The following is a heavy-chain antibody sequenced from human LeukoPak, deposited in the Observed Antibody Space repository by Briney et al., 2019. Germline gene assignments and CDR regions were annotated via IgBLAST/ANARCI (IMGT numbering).Heavy chain of an antibody. Sequence: PGGSLRLSCAASGFTFNSYGMHWVRQAPGKGLEWVALIWYDGGNKYYADSVKGRFTISRDNSQNTLYLQMNSLRAEDTAVYYCARVNTNYYVPVNYGMGVWGQGTTVTVSS. CDR3: ARVNTNYYVPVNYGMGV. D-gene: IGHD3-16*01. CDR1: GFTFNSYG. V-gene: IGHV3-33*01. CDR2: IWYDGGNK. J-gene: IGHJ6*02.